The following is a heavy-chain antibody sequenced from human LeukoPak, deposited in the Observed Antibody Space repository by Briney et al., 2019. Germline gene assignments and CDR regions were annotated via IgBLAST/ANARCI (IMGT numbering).Heavy chain of an antibody. D-gene: IGHD1-1*01. Sequence: GSSVKVSCKASGGTFSSYAISWVRQAPGQGLEWMGGIIPIFGTANYAQKFQGRVTITADESTSTAYMELSSLRSEDTAVYYCAKDRWTEVDAFDIWGQGTMVTVSS. CDR3: AKDRWTEVDAFDI. J-gene: IGHJ3*02. CDR2: IIPIFGTA. V-gene: IGHV1-69*01. CDR1: GGTFSSYA.